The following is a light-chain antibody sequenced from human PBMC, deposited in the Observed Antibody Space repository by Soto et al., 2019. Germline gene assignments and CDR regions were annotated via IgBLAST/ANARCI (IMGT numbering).Light chain of an antibody. Sequence: DIQMTQSPSTLSASVGDRVTTTCRASQSISSWLAWYQQKPGKAPKLLIYDASSLESGVPSRFSGSGSGTEFTLTTSSLQPEDFATYFCQQVESYPSTFGGGTKVDIK. CDR1: QSISSW. V-gene: IGKV1-5*01. CDR3: QQVESYPST. CDR2: DAS. J-gene: IGKJ4*01.